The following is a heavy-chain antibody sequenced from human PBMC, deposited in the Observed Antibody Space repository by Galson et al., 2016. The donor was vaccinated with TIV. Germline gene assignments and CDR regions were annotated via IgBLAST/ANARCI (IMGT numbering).Heavy chain of an antibody. CDR2: ISNDGSDK. CDR1: GFTFSAYG. V-gene: IGHV3-30*18. J-gene: IGHJ4*02. D-gene: IGHD3-22*01. Sequence: ASGFTFSAYGMHWVRQAPVKGLEWVAVISNDGSDKIYRDSVKGRFTISRDNSKNTLYLQMSGPRAQDTAVYYCAKDLGFFDGSGFQGIKHPDYWGQGTLVTVSS. CDR3: AKDLGFFDGSGFQGIKHPDY.